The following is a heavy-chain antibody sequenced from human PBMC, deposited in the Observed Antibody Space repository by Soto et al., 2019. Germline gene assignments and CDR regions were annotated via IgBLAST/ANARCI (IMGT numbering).Heavy chain of an antibody. Sequence: SETLSLTCTVSGGSISTYYWSWIRQPPGKGLEWIGYIYYSGSTNYNPSLKSRVTISVDTSKNQFSLKLSSVTAADTAVYYCARGICSISPCNAGVFAYWGQDTLVTVSS. J-gene: IGHJ4*02. D-gene: IGHD2-2*01. V-gene: IGHV4-59*01. CDR2: IYYSGST. CDR3: ARGICSISPCNAGVFAY. CDR1: GGSISTYY.